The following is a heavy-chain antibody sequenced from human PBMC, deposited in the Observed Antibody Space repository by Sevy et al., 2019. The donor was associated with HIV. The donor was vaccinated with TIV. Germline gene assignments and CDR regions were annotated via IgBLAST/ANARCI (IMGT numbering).Heavy chain of an antibody. CDR1: GGSFSGYY. CDR2: INHSGST. Sequence: SETLSLTCAVYGGSFSGYYWSWIRQPPGKGLEWIGEINHSGSTNYNPSLKSRVTISVDTSKNQFYLKFRSVTAADTAVYYCARHCGSTSCSHAFDIWGQGTMVTVSS. CDR3: ARHCGSTSCSHAFDI. J-gene: IGHJ3*02. V-gene: IGHV4-34*01. D-gene: IGHD2-2*01.